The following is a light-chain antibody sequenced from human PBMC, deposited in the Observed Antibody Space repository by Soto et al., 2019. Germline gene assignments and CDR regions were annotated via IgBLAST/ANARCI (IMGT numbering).Light chain of an antibody. CDR1: SSNIGNND. V-gene: IGLV1-51*02. Sequence: QSVLTQPPSVSATPGQKVTISCSGSSSNIGNNDVSWYQQLPGTAPKVLIYENNKRPSGIPDRFSGSKSGTSATLAITGLQTGDEADYCCGTWDSSLRAVVFGGGTQLTVL. CDR3: GTWDSSLRAVV. CDR2: ENN. J-gene: IGLJ2*01.